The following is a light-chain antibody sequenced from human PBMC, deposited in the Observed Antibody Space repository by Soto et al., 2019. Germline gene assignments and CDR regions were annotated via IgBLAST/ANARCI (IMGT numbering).Light chain of an antibody. Sequence: DIVMTQSPATLSMSPGERATLSCRASQTINNNLAWNQQKPGQAPRLLIYGASTRATGIPDRFSGSGSGTEFTLPISSLQSEDFAVYYCQQYDKWPWTFGQGTKVEIK. CDR3: QQYDKWPWT. CDR2: GAS. CDR1: QTINNN. J-gene: IGKJ1*01. V-gene: IGKV3-15*01.